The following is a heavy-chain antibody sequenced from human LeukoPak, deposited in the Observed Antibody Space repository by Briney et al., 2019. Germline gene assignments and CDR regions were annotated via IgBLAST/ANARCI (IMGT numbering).Heavy chain of an antibody. Sequence: GGSLRLSCAASGFTVSSNYMSWVRQAPGKGLEWVSVIYSGGSTYYADSVKGRFTISRDNSKNTLYLQMDSLRAEDTAVYYCARDLDYYDSSGYLDAFDIWGQGTMVTVSS. D-gene: IGHD3-22*01. CDR3: ARDLDYYDSSGYLDAFDI. CDR1: GFTVSSNY. J-gene: IGHJ3*02. V-gene: IGHV3-66*01. CDR2: IYSGGST.